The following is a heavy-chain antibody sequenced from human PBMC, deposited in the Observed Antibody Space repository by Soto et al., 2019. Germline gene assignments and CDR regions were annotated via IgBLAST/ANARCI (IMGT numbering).Heavy chain of an antibody. CDR1: GFTLSDFA. CDR3: ARGLYGSYSHDY. Sequence: GGSLRLSCAASGFTLSDFAMHWVRQAPGKGLEWVAVISYDGSKKYYADSVKGRFTISRDNSNNTLYLQMNSLRAEDTAVYYCARGLYGSYSHDYWGQGTLVTVSS. CDR2: ISYDGSKK. J-gene: IGHJ4*02. V-gene: IGHV3-30-3*01. D-gene: IGHD1-26*01.